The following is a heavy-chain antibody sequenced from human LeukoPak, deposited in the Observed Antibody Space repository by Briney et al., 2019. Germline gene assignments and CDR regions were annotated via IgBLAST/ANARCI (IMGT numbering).Heavy chain of an antibody. D-gene: IGHD4-17*01. CDR1: GFTFSSYE. J-gene: IGHJ6*03. V-gene: IGHV3-48*03. CDR3: AGGADDYAYYYYMDV. CDR2: ISGSGSTI. Sequence: GGSLRLSCAASGFTFSSYEMNWVRQAPGKGLEWVSYISGSGSTIYYADSVKGRFTISRDNAKNSLYLRMNSLRADDTAVYYCAGGADDYAYYYYMDVWGKGTTVIISS.